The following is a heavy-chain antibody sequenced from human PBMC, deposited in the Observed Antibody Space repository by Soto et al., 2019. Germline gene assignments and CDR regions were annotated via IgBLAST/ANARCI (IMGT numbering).Heavy chain of an antibody. Sequence: GGSLRLSCAASGFTFSSYWMHWVRQAPGKGLVWVSRINSDGSSTSYADSVKGRFTISRDNAKNTLYLQMNSLRVEDTAVYYCARDRGGYGPPDVWGQGTTVTVSS. J-gene: IGHJ6*02. D-gene: IGHD3-10*01. CDR1: GFTFSSYW. CDR3: ARDRGGYGPPDV. CDR2: INSDGSST. V-gene: IGHV3-74*01.